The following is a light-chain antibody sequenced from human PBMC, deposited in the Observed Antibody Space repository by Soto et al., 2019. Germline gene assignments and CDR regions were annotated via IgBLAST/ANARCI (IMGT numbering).Light chain of an antibody. CDR1: QSISSW. Sequence: DIQMTQSPSILSASVGDRVTITCRASQSISSWLVWYQQKPGTAPNLLIYKASTLQSGVPSRFSGSGSGTEFTLTISSLQPDDSATYYCQQYNDNWTFGQGTKV. V-gene: IGKV1-5*03. J-gene: IGKJ1*01. CDR2: KAS. CDR3: QQYNDNWT.